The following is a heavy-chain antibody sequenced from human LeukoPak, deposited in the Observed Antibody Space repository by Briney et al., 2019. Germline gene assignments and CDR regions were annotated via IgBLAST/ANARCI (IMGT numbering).Heavy chain of an antibody. Sequence: SETLSLTCTVSGGSISSYYWSWIRQPPGKGLEWIANIYNSGSTYYNPSLKSRVTISVDTSKNQFSLKLSSVTAADTAVYYCARPRGTSSGYSGYYFDYWGQGTLVTVSS. J-gene: IGHJ4*02. CDR1: GGSISSYY. V-gene: IGHV4-59*12. D-gene: IGHD3-22*01. CDR3: ARPRGTSSGYSGYYFDY. CDR2: IYNSGST.